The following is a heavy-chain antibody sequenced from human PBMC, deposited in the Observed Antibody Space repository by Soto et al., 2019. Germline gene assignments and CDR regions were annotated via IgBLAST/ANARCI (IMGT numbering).Heavy chain of an antibody. V-gene: IGHV3-7*01. Sequence: EVQLVESGGGLVQPGGSLRLSCTASGFTFSDSWMTWVRQAPGKGLEWVARIKPDESEKKYANSVKGRFSISRDNAKNSMYLQRDSLRSEDTAVYYCVKGGSNYAYWGNGTLVTVSS. D-gene: IGHD4-4*01. CDR2: IKPDESEK. CDR3: VKGGSNYAY. CDR1: GFTFSDSW. J-gene: IGHJ4*01.